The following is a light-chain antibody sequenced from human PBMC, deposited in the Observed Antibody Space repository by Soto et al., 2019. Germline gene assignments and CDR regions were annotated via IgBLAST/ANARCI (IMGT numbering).Light chain of an antibody. J-gene: IGKJ4*01. CDR2: DAS. Sequence: EIVLTQSPGTLSLSPGERATLSCRASQSVSSSYLAWYQQKPGQAPRLLIYDASNRATGIPARFSGSGSGTDFTLTISSLEPEDFAVYYCQQRCNWPPVTFGGGTKVEIK. V-gene: IGKV3D-20*02. CDR1: QSVSSSY. CDR3: QQRCNWPPVT.